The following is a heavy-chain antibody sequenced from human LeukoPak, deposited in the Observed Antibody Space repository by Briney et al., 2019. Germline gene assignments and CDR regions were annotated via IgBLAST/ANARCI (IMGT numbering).Heavy chain of an antibody. J-gene: IGHJ6*03. Sequence: NPSETLSLTCAVYGGSFSGYYWNWIRQPPGKGLEWIGEINHSGSINYNSSLKSRVTISVDTSKNQFSLKLSSVTAADTAMYYCARRMGRRFGERYYYYHYMDVWGKGTTVTVSS. CDR1: GGSFSGYY. V-gene: IGHV4-34*01. CDR2: INHSGSI. CDR3: ARRMGRRFGERYYYYHYMDV. D-gene: IGHD3-10*01.